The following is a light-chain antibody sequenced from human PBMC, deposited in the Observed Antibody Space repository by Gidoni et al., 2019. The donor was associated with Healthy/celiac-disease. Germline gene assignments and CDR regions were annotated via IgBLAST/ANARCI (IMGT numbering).Light chain of an antibody. V-gene: IGLV3-1*01. CDR2: QDS. CDR3: QAWDSSTVV. CDR1: KLGDKY. J-gene: IGLJ2*01. Sequence: YELTQPPSVSVSPGQTASITCSGDKLGDKYACWSQQKPGQSPVLVIYQDSKRPSGIPERFSGSNSGNTATLTISGTQAMDEADYCCQAWDSSTVVFGGGTKLPV.